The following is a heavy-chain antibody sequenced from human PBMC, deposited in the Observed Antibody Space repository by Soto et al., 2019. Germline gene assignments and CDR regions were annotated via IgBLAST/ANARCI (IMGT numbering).Heavy chain of an antibody. CDR2: ISAYNGNT. D-gene: IGHD1-26*01. CDR3: ARDRRVYYVSYAPGY. CDR1: GYTFTSYG. V-gene: IGHV1-18*01. Sequence: GASVKVSCKASGYTFTSYGISWVRQAPGQGLEWMGWISAYNGNTNYAQKLQGRVTMTTDTSTSTAYMELRSLRSDDTAVYYCARDRRVYYVSYAPGYWGQGTLVTVSS. J-gene: IGHJ4*02.